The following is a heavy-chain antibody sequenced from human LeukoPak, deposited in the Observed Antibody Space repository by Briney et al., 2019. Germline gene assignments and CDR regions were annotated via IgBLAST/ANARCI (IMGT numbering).Heavy chain of an antibody. V-gene: IGHV4-39*01. CDR3: ARRSRTGFFDY. CDR1: GGSISSSSYY. CDR2: IYYSGST. D-gene: IGHD3-10*01. Sequence: SETLSLTCTVSGGSISSSSYYWGWIRQPPGKGLEWIGSIYYSGSTYYNPSLKSRVTISVDTSKNQFSLKVSSVTAADTAVYYCARRSRTGFFDYWGQGTLVTVSS. J-gene: IGHJ4*02.